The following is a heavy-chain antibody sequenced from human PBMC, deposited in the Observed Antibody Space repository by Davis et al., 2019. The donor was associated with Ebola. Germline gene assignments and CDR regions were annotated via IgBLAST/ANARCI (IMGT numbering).Heavy chain of an antibody. D-gene: IGHD3-9*01. CDR1: GFTFSAYA. CDR2: ISGNGDYI. Sequence: GGSLRLSCSASGFTFSAYAMHWVRQAPVKGLEYVSAISGNGDYIYYADSVKGRLTISRDNSKNTLYLQMNSLKTEDTAVYYCTTDLVNLYYDILTGYYNVDYWGQGTLVTVSS. J-gene: IGHJ4*02. CDR3: TTDLVNLYYDILTGYYNVDY. V-gene: IGHV3-64*04.